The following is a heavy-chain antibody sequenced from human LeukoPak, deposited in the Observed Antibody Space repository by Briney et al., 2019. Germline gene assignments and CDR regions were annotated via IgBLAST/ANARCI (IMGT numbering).Heavy chain of an antibody. Sequence: GASVKVSCKASGYTFTSYGISWVRQAPGQGLEWMGWISAYNGNTNYAQKLQGRVTMTTDTSTSTAYMELRSPRSDDTAVYYCARVNYYGSGSYARDNLFDPWGQGTLVTVSS. CDR3: ARVNYYGSGSYARDNLFDP. CDR2: ISAYNGNT. D-gene: IGHD3-10*01. V-gene: IGHV1-18*04. J-gene: IGHJ5*02. CDR1: GYTFTSYG.